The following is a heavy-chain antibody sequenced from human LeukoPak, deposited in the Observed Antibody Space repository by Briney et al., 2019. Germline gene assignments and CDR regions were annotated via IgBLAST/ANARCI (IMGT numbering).Heavy chain of an antibody. D-gene: IGHD5-12*01. CDR2: IYYSGST. J-gene: IGHJ4*02. V-gene: IGHV4-59*01. Sequence: PSETLSLTCTVSGGSISSYYWSWNRQPPGKGLEWIGYIYYSGSTNYNPSLKSRVTISVDTSKNQFSLKLTSVTAADTAVYYCAGAKRGYSGYGDYWGQGTLVTVSS. CDR3: AGAKRGYSGYGDY. CDR1: GGSISSYY.